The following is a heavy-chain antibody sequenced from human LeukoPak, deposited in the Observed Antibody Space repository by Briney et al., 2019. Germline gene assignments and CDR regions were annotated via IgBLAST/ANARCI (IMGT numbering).Heavy chain of an antibody. Sequence: ASVKVSCKASGYTFNTYGITWVRQAPGQGLEWMGWISPYNGDTHYAQKFQDRVTMTTDTSTSTAYMELRSLRSDDTAVYYCARDRFAGELDAFDIWGQGTMVTVSS. D-gene: IGHD1-26*01. J-gene: IGHJ3*02. CDR1: GYTFNTYG. CDR2: ISPYNGDT. CDR3: ARDRFAGELDAFDI. V-gene: IGHV1-18*04.